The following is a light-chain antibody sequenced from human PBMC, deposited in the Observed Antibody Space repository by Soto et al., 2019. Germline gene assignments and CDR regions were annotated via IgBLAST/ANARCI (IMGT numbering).Light chain of an antibody. CDR1: QSVSSSY. Sequence: EIVLPQSPGTLSLSPGERATLSCRASQSVSSSYLAWYQQKPGQAPRLLIYGASSRATGIPDRFSGSGSGTDFTLTISRLEPEDFAVYYCQQYGSSPGITFGQGTRLEI. CDR3: QQYGSSPGIT. CDR2: GAS. V-gene: IGKV3-20*01. J-gene: IGKJ5*01.